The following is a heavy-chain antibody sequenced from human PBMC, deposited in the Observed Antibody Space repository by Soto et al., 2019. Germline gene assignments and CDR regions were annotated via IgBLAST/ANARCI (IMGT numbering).Heavy chain of an antibody. J-gene: IGHJ4*02. CDR3: AKDTLSSGWSYFDY. Sequence: EVQLLESGGGLVQPGGSLRLSCAASGFTFSSYAMSWVRQAPGKGLEWVSAISGSGGSTYYADSVKGRFTITRDNSKNQLYLQMNSLRAEDTAVYYCAKDTLSSGWSYFDYWGQGTLVTVSS. V-gene: IGHV3-23*01. CDR2: ISGSGGST. D-gene: IGHD6-19*01. CDR1: GFTFSSYA.